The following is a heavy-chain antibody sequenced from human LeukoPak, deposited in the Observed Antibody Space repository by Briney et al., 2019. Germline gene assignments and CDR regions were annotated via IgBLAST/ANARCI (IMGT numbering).Heavy chain of an antibody. CDR2: INHSVST. CDR1: GGSFSGYY. J-gene: IGHJ6*02. CDR3: ARLLRFFGTGYYYGMDV. V-gene: IGHV4-34*01. Sequence: NPSETLSLTCAVYGGSFSGYYWSWIRQPPGKGLEWIGEINHSVSTNYNPSLKSRVTISVDTSKNQFSLKLSSVTAADTAVYYCARLLRFFGTGYYYGMDVWGQGTTVTVSS. D-gene: IGHD3-3*01.